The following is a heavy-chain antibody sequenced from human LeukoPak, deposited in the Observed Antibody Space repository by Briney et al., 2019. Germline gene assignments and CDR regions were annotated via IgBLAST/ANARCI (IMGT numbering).Heavy chain of an antibody. D-gene: IGHD3-22*01. V-gene: IGHV4-34*01. CDR1: GGSFSGYY. CDR3: ARDGYYDRGRGFDY. CDR2: INHSGST. Sequence: SETLSLTCAVYGGSFSGYYWSWIRQPPGKGLEWIGEINHSGSTNYNPSLKSRVTISVDTSKNQFSLKLSSVTAADTAVYYCARDGYYDRGRGFDYWGQGTLVTVSS. J-gene: IGHJ4*02.